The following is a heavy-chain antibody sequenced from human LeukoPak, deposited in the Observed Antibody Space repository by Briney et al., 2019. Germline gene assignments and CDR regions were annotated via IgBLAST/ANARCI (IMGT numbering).Heavy chain of an antibody. J-gene: IGHJ4*02. D-gene: IGHD1-1*01. V-gene: IGHV3-23*01. Sequence: GGSLRLSCAAPGFTFSSYAMSWVRQAPGKGLEWVSAISGSGGSTYYADSVKGRFTISRDNSKNTLYLQMNSLRAEDTAVYYCALTTGPRPYYFDYWGQGTLVTVSS. CDR2: ISGSGGST. CDR1: GFTFSSYA. CDR3: ALTTGPRPYYFDY.